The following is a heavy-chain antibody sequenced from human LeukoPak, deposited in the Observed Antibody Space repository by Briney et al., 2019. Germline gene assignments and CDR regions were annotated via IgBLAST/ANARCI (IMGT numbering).Heavy chain of an antibody. CDR3: AKDLAYYDSSGTPGDY. V-gene: IGHV3-23*01. CDR2: ISGSGGST. Sequence: PGGSLRLSCAASGFTFDNYGMHWVRQAPGKGLEWVSAISGSGGSTYYADSVKGRFTISRDNSKNTLYLQMNSLRAEDTAVYYCAKDLAYYDSSGTPGDYWGQGTLVTVSS. D-gene: IGHD3-22*01. J-gene: IGHJ4*02. CDR1: GFTFDNYG.